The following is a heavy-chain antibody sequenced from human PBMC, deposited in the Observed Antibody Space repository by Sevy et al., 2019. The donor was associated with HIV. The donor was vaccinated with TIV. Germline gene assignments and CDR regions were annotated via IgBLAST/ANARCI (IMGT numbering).Heavy chain of an antibody. CDR3: ARGGGNGWYYFDY. V-gene: IGHV1-69*13. CDR2: IIPILRTV. CDR1: GGTFSSYG. J-gene: IGHJ4*02. Sequence: ASVKVSCKASGGTFSSYGISWVRQAPGQGLEWMGGIIPILRTVNYAQKFQGRVTITADESTKTAYMELSSLRSEDTAVYYSARGGGNGWYYFDYWGQETLVTVSS. D-gene: IGHD6-19*01.